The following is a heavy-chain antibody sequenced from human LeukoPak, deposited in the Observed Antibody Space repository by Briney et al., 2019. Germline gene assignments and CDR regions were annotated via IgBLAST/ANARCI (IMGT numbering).Heavy chain of an antibody. CDR1: GDSISSGGYY. J-gene: IGHJ4*02. CDR2: IYHSGST. Sequence: SETLSLTCTVSGDSISSGGYYWSWIRQPPGKGLERIGYIYHSGSTYYNPSLKSRVTISIDRSKNQFSLKLSSVTAADTAVYYCARGGELERPDYWGQGTLVTVSS. V-gene: IGHV4-30-2*01. D-gene: IGHD1-1*01. CDR3: ARGGELERPDY.